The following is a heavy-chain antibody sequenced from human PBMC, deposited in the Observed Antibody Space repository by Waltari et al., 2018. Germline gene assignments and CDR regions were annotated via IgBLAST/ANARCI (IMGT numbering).Heavy chain of an antibody. D-gene: IGHD7-27*01. J-gene: IGHJ4*02. CDR3: ARGSGVDS. Sequence: EVQLLESGGGLVQPGGSLRRSCAASGFTFSTYVMNWVRQAPGKGLEWVSSISDAGGIINYADSVKGRFTISRDNSKNTLYLQMNSLRADDTAVYYCARGSGVDSWGQGTLVNISS. V-gene: IGHV3-23*01. CDR1: GFTFSTYV. CDR2: ISDAGGII.